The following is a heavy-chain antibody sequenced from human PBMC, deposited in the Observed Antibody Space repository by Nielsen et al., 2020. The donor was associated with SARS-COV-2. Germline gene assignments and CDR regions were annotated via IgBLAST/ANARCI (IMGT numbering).Heavy chain of an antibody. J-gene: IGHJ6*03. V-gene: IGHV2-26*01. CDR3: ARIQLELRLFYFYYSMDV. CDR1: GFSLSNARMG. Sequence: SGPTLVKPTETLTLTCTVSGFSLSNARMGVGWIRQPPGRALESLAHIFSNDEKSYSTSLKSRLTISKDTSKSQVVLTMTNMDPVDTATYYCARIQLELRLFYFYYSMDVWGKGTTVTAP. CDR2: IFSNDEK. D-gene: IGHD1-7*01.